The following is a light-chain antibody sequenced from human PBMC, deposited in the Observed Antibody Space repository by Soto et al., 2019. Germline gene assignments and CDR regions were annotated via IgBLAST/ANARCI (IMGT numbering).Light chain of an antibody. J-gene: IGKJ4*01. CDR1: QSISSY. Sequence: IPITHSPSSLSASVLYRVTSTCLASQSISSYLNWYQQKPGKAPKLLIYAASSLQSGVPSRFSGSGSGTDFTLTISSLQPEDFATYYCQQSYSTPLTFGGGTKVDIK. V-gene: IGKV1-39*01. CDR3: QQSYSTPLT. CDR2: AAS.